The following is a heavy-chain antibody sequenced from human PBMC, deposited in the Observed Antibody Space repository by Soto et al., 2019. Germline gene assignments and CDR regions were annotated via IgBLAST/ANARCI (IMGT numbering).Heavy chain of an antibody. CDR2: ISYDGSNK. CDR1: GFTFSSYA. V-gene: IGHV3-30-3*01. D-gene: IGHD6-19*01. CDR3: ARDHYSSGWFYFDY. Sequence: VGSLRLSCAASGFTFSSYAMHWVRQAPGKGLEWVAVISYDGSNKYYADSVKGRFTISRDNSKNTLYLQMNSLRAEDTAVYYCARDHYSSGWFYFDYWGQGALVTVSS. J-gene: IGHJ4*02.